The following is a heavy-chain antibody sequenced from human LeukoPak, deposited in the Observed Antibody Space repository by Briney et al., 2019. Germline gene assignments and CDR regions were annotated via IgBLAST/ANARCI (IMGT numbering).Heavy chain of an antibody. CDR1: GFTFSSYG. D-gene: IGHD5-24*01. CDR2: ISYDGSNK. CDR3: ASPYGYREYFQH. J-gene: IGHJ1*01. V-gene: IGHV3-30*03. Sequence: PGRSLKLSCAASGFTFSSYGMHWVRQAPGKGLEWVAVISYDGSNKYYADSVKGRFTISRDNSKNTLYLQMNSLRAEDTAVYYCASPYGYREYFQHWGQGTLVTVSS.